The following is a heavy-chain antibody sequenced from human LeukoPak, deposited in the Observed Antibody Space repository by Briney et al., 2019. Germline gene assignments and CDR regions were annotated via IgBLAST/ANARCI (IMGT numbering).Heavy chain of an antibody. CDR3: ARGLVGATREQYFDY. V-gene: IGHV4-59*01. D-gene: IGHD1-26*01. Sequence: PSETLSLTCTVSGGSISSYYWSWIRQPPGKGLEWIGYIYYTGSTIHNPSLKSRVTMSVDMFKNQFSLKLSSVTAADTAVYYCARGLVGATREQYFDYWGQGTLVTVSS. CDR2: IYYTGST. CDR1: GGSISSYY. J-gene: IGHJ4*02.